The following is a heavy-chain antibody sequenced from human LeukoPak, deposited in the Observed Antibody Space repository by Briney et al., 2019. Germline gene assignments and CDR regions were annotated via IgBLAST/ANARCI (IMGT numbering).Heavy chain of an antibody. Sequence: GASVKVSCKASGYTFTGYYMHWVRQAPGQGLEWMGRINPNSGGTNYAQKFQGRVTMTRDTSISTAYMELSRLRSDDTAVYYCARGDLIWFGELYGMDVWGQGTTVTVSS. CDR1: GYTFTGYY. D-gene: IGHD3-10*01. CDR3: ARGDLIWFGELYGMDV. CDR2: INPNSGGT. V-gene: IGHV1-2*06. J-gene: IGHJ6*02.